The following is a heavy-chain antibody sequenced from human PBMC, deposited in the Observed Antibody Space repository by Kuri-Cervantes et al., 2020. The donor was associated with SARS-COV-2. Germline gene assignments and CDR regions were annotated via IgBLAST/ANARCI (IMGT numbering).Heavy chain of an antibody. D-gene: IGHD3-22*01. CDR3: ARTYGLLRYVYYMDV. V-gene: IGHV4-61*09. CDR1: GVPVTGGTYS. J-gene: IGHJ6*03. CDR2: LDTSGST. Sequence: SETLSLTCAVSGVPVTGGTYSWAWIRQPAGKGLEWIGHLDTSGSTTYNPSLRGRVTISLDPSNNQVSLSLTSTTAADTAVYYCARTYGLLRYVYYMDVWGKGTAVTVSS.